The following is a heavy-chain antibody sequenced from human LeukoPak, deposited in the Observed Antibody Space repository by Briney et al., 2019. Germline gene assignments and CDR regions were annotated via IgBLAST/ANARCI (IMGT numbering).Heavy chain of an antibody. Sequence: SETLSLTCTVSGGSISSYYWSWIRQPPGKGLEWIGYIYYSGSNNYKPSLKSRVTISVDTSKNQFSLKLSSVTAADTAVYYCARGGYYGSGNDFRFDPWGQGTLVTVSS. J-gene: IGHJ5*02. CDR3: ARGGYYGSGNDFRFDP. CDR2: IYYSGSN. V-gene: IGHV4-59*01. D-gene: IGHD3-10*01. CDR1: GGSISSYY.